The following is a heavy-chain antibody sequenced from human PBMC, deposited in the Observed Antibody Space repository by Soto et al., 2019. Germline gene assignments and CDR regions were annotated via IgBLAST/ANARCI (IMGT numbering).Heavy chain of an antibody. J-gene: IGHJ5*02. CDR2: IYSSGRT. CDR1: GDSISSGGYY. V-gene: IGHV4-31*01. CDR3: ARGDTIFGVALGFDP. Sequence: QVQLQESGPGLVKPSQTLSLTCTVSGDSISSGGYYWSWIRQHPGKGLEWIGYIYSSGRTSYNPSLKSQVTISVDTSKNHLSLKLTSVTAADTAVYYCARGDTIFGVALGFDPWGQGTQVTVSS. D-gene: IGHD3-3*01.